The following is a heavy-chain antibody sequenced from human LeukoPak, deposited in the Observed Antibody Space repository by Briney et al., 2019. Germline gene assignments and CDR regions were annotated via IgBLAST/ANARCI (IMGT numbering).Heavy chain of an antibody. CDR3: ASATVDMATIRFPL. J-gene: IGHJ3*01. CDR1: GGSISSGDYY. D-gene: IGHD5-24*01. CDR2: IYYSGST. Sequence: SQTLSLTCTVSGGSISSGDYYWSWIRQPPGKGLEWMVYIYYSGSTYYNPSLKSRVTISVDTSKNQFSLKLSSVTAADTAVYYCASATVDMATIRFPLWGQGTMVTVSS. V-gene: IGHV4-30-4*08.